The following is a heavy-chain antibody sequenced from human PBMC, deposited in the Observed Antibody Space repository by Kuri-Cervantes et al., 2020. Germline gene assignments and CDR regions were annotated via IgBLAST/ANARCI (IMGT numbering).Heavy chain of an antibody. D-gene: IGHD6-19*01. J-gene: IGHJ4*02. CDR1: GYTLTGYY. V-gene: IGHV1-18*04. Sequence: VSVKVSCKASGYTLTGYYMHWVRQAPGQGLEWMGWIIGYTANTKYAPKFQGRVTMTTDTSTSTAYMELRSLRSDDTAVYYCARAYSSDWDYDYWGQGTLVTVSS. CDR2: IIGYTANT. CDR3: ARAYSSDWDYDY.